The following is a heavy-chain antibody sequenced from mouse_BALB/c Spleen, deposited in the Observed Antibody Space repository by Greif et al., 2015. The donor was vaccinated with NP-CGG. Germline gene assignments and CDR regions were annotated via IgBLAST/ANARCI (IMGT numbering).Heavy chain of an antibody. CDR1: GYSFTGYF. D-gene: IGHD2-13*01. CDR2: INPYNGDT. V-gene: IGHV1-20*02. Sequence: EVKVVESGPELVKPGASVKISCKASGYSFTGYFMNWVMQSHGKSLEWIGRINPYNGDTFYNQKFKGKATLTVDKSSSTAHMELRSLASEDSAVYYCARRRINYGDYFYAMDYWGQGTSVTVSS. J-gene: IGHJ4*01. CDR3: ARRRINYGDYFYAMDY.